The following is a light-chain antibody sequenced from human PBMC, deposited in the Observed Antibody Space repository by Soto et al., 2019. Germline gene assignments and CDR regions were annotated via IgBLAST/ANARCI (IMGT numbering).Light chain of an antibody. V-gene: IGLV1-51*01. Sequence: QSALTQPPSVSAAPGQRVTISCSGSSSDIGNNYVSWYQQLPGTAPKLFIYDNNKRPSGIPDRFSGSKSGTSATLGITGLQTGDGADYYCGTWDSSLSAVVFGGGTKLTVL. J-gene: IGLJ3*02. CDR3: GTWDSSLSAVV. CDR1: SSDIGNNY. CDR2: DNN.